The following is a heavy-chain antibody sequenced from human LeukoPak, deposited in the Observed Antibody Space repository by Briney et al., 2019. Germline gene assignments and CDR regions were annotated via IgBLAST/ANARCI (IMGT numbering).Heavy chain of an antibody. J-gene: IGHJ4*02. CDR2: IGTAGDT. CDR1: GFTFSSYD. Sequence: GGFLRLSCAASGFTFSSYDMHWVRQPRGKCLEWVSAIGTAGDTYYPGSVKGRFTISRENAKNSLYLQMNSLRAGDTAVYYCVRGTGYSAYDYDFDYWGQGTLVTVSS. D-gene: IGHD5-12*01. CDR3: VRGTGYSAYDYDFDY. V-gene: IGHV3-13*04.